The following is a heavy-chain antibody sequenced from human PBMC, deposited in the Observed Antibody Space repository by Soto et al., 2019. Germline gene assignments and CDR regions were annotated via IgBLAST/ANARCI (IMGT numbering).Heavy chain of an antibody. V-gene: IGHV4-4*02. CDR3: ARDPAAAGTFDY. CDR1: SGSVNSSNW. D-gene: IGHD6-13*01. CDR2: IYHGGSA. Sequence: QVQLRESGPGLVKPSGTLFLTCAVSSGSVNSSNWWSWVRQPPGKGLEWIGEIYHGGSANYNPSLRSRVTMSVDKSKNQVFLQLSSVTAADTAVYYCARDPAAAGTFDYCGQGTLVTVSS. J-gene: IGHJ4*02.